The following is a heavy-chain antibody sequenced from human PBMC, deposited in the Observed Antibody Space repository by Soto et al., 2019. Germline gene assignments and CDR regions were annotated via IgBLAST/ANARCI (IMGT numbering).Heavy chain of an antibody. J-gene: IGHJ3*02. CDR2: INPNSGGT. Sequence: SVKVSCEASGYTFTGYYMHWVRQAPGQGLEWMGWINPNSGGTNYAQKFQGWVAMTRDTSISTAYMELSRLRSDDTAVYYCARVGGGSYSDAFDIWGQGTMVTVSS. CDR1: GYTFTGYY. V-gene: IGHV1-2*04. CDR3: ARVGGGSYSDAFDI. D-gene: IGHD1-26*01.